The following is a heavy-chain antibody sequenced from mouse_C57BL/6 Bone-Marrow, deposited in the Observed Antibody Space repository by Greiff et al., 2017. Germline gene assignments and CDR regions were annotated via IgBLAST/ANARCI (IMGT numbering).Heavy chain of an antibody. CDR3: TSNWLDY. V-gene: IGHV14-4*01. Sequence: VQLQQSGAELVRPGASVKLSCTASGFNIKDDYMHWVKQRPEQGLEWIGWIDPENGDTEYASKFQGKATITADTSSNAAYLQLSSLTSEDTAVYYCTSNWLDYWGQGTTLTVSS. D-gene: IGHD4-1*02. CDR2: IDPENGDT. CDR1: GFNIKDDY. J-gene: IGHJ2*01.